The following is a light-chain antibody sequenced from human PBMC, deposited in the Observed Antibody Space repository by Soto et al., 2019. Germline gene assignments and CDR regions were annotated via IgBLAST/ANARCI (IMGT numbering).Light chain of an antibody. J-gene: IGKJ1*01. CDR2: GAS. CDR3: QQYNNWPRT. CDR1: QSVSDN. Sequence: EIVMTQSPATLSVSPGERATLSCRASQSVSDNLAWYQQKPGQVPRLLIYGASTRATGIPARFSGSGSGTEFTLTISSLQSEDFAVYRCQQYNNWPRTFGQGTKVEIK. V-gene: IGKV3-15*01.